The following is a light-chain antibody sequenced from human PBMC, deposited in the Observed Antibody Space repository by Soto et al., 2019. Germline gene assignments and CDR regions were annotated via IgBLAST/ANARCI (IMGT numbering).Light chain of an antibody. CDR1: QTLLHRNGYNY. J-gene: IGKJ2*01. CDR2: LGS. CDR3: MHRLRPMST. V-gene: IGKV2-28*01. Sequence: IALTQSPLSRPVTPGEPASISCRSSQTLLHRNGYNYLNWYLQKPGQSPQLLIYLGSNRASGVPDRFSGSGSGTDFTLHISRVEAEDVGVFYCMHRLRPMSTFGQGTKLEIK.